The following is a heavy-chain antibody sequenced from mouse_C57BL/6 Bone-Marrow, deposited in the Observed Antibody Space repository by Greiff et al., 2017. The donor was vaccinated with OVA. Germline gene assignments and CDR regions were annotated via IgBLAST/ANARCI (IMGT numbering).Heavy chain of an antibody. CDR2: IDPSDSET. D-gene: IGHD1-1*01. CDR3: ARRESTLVNYAMDY. CDR1: GYTFTSYW. J-gene: IGHJ4*01. V-gene: IGHV1-52*01. Sequence: VQLQQPGAELVRPGSSVKLSCKASGYTFTSYWMHWVKQRPIQGLEWIGNIDPSDSETHYNQKFKDKATLTVDKSSSTAYMQLSSLTSEDSAVYYCARRESTLVNYAMDYWGQGTSVTVSS.